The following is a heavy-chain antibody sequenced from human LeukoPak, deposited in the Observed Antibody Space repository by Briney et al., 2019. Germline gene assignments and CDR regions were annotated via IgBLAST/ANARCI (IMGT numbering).Heavy chain of an antibody. J-gene: IGHJ4*02. CDR3: ARHGGSYTFDF. V-gene: IGHV4-34*01. D-gene: IGHD1-26*01. Sequence: NTSETLSLTCAVYGGSFSGYQWSWIRQPPGKGLEWIGEISHSGSTNYNPSLKSRVTISVDTSKNQFSLILSSVTAADTAVYYCARHGGSYTFDFWGQGVLVTVSS. CDR2: ISHSGST. CDR1: GGSFSGYQ.